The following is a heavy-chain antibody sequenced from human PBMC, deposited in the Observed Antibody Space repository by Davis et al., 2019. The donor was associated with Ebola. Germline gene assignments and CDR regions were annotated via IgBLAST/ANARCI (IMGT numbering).Heavy chain of an antibody. CDR1: GFTFSSYW. CDR2: INGDGSST. CDR3: ARDHCSSTSCRPYYYYGMDV. J-gene: IGHJ6*04. D-gene: IGHD2-2*01. V-gene: IGHV3-74*01. Sequence: HTGGSLRLSCAASGFTFSSYWMHWVRQAPGKGLVYVSRINGDGSSTAYADSVKGRFTISRDNAKNTLYLQMNSLRAEDTAVYYCARDHCSSTSCRPYYYYGMDVWGKGTTVTVSS.